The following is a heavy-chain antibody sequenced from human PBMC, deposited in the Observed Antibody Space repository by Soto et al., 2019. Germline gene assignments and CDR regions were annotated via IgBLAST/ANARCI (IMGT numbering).Heavy chain of an antibody. V-gene: IGHV3-23*01. J-gene: IGHJ1*01. D-gene: IGHD1-26*01. CDR2: ISGSGGST. CDR3: ARGWELLGYFQH. CDR1: GFTFSSYA. Sequence: EVQLLESGGGLVQPGGSLRLSCAASGFTFSSYAMSWVRQAPGKGLEWVSAISGSGGSTYYADSVKGRFTISRDNSKNTLYLRMNSLRAEDTAVYYCARGWELLGYFQHWGQGTLVTVSS.